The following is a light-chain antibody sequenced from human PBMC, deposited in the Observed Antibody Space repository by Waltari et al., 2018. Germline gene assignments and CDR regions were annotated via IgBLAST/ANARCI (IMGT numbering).Light chain of an antibody. CDR3: QAWDSGSVI. CDR2: HND. Sequence: SYDLTQSPSVSVSPGQTASITCSGDKLGDKDASWYQQKPGQSPILVIYHNDKRPSGIPGRVSGSSSGNIATLTISGTQAMDEAGYYCQAWDSGSVIFGGGTKLTVL. CDR1: KLGDKD. V-gene: IGLV3-1*01. J-gene: IGLJ2*01.